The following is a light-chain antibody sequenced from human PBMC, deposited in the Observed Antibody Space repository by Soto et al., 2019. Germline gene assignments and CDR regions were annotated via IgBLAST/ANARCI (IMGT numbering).Light chain of an antibody. J-gene: IGLJ3*02. CDR3: SSYTTTSTLGV. CDR1: SSDVGAYNF. V-gene: IGLV2-14*01. Sequence: QSALSQPASVSGSPGQSISISCTGTSSDVGAYNFVSWYQQHPGKAPKLMIYEVSNRPSGVSNRFSGSKSGNTASLTISGLQAEDEADYYCSSYTTTSTLGVFGGGTQLAVL. CDR2: EVS.